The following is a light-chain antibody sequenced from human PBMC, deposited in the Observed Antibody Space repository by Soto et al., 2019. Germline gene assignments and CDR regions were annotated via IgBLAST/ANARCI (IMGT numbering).Light chain of an antibody. CDR3: QQCYITPLT. CDR1: QSVSKY. J-gene: IGKJ4*01. Sequence: DVQMTQSPSSLSASVGDRVTITCRASQSVSKYLNWYQQKPGKAPKLLIYAASSLQSGVPSRCSGSGSGTEFTLTITSLQPEDVATYYCQQCYITPLTFGGGTKVEVK. V-gene: IGKV1-39*01. CDR2: AAS.